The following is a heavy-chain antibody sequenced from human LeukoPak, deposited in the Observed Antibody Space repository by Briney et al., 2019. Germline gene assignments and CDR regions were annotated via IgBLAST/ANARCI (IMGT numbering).Heavy chain of an antibody. CDR2: INTGGST. D-gene: IGHD6-13*01. CDR1: GFKASSNY. J-gene: IGHJ4*02. CDR3: ARNGLAAAGRHRLDY. V-gene: IGHV3-53*01. Sequence: PGGSLRLSCAASGFKASSNYMSWVRQAPGKGLAWVSLINTGGSTYYADSVKGRFTMSRDNSKSMLYLQMDSLRAEDTAVYYCARNGLAAAGRHRLDYWGQGTLVTVSS.